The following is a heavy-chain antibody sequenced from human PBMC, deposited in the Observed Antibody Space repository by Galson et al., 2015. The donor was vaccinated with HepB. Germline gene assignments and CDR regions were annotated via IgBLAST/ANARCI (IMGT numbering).Heavy chain of an antibody. J-gene: IGHJ6*02. CDR1: GFTFSSYS. D-gene: IGHD3-3*01. CDR3: AGGSGYYPFHYYYYGMDV. CDR2: ISSSSSYI. Sequence: SLRLSCAASGFTFSSYSMNWVRQAPGKGLEWVSSISSSSSYIYYADSVKGRFTISRDNAKNSLYLQMNSLRAEDTAVYYCAGGSGYYPFHYYYYGMDVWGQGTTVTVSS. V-gene: IGHV3-21*01.